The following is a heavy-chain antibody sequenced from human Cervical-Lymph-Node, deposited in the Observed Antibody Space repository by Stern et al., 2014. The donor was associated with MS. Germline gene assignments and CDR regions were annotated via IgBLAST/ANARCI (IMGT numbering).Heavy chain of an antibody. CDR1: GYTFSSYN. CDR3: ARGHCSSDNCFDYYGLDV. V-gene: IGHV1-8*01. D-gene: IGHD2-2*01. CDR2: VNPKSGNT. Sequence: QVQLVQSGAEVKKPGASVRVSCKASGYTFSSYNINWVRQAPGLGLEWMGWVNPKSGNTGSEQKFQGRVTLTTTTSTKTVYMELSSLRPEDTAVYYCARGHCSSDNCFDYYGLDVWGQGTAVTVSS. J-gene: IGHJ6*02.